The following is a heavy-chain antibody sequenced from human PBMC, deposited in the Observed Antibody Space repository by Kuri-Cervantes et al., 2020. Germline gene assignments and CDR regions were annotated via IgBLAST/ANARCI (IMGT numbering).Heavy chain of an antibody. CDR3: ARVRGGGWTRDTEAFDY. Sequence: ASVKVSCKVSGYTLTELSMHWVRQAPGKGLEWMGGFDPEDGETIYAQKFQGRVTMTEDTSTDTAYMELSRLRSDDTAVYYCARVRGGGWTRDTEAFDYWGQGTLVTVSS. CDR1: GYTLTELS. CDR2: FDPEDGET. D-gene: IGHD6-19*01. V-gene: IGHV1-24*01. J-gene: IGHJ4*02.